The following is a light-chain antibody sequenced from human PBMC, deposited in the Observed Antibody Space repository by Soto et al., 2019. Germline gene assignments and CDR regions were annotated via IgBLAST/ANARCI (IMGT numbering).Light chain of an antibody. CDR1: QSVSSSY. Sequence: ESLLTQSPGTRSLSPGERATLCCRASQSVSSSYLAWYQQKLGQAPRLLIFGASTRATGIPDRFSGSGSGTDFTLTISRLEPEDFAVYFCQHYGTFGQGTKVDIK. J-gene: IGKJ1*01. CDR3: QHYGT. CDR2: GAS. V-gene: IGKV3-20*01.